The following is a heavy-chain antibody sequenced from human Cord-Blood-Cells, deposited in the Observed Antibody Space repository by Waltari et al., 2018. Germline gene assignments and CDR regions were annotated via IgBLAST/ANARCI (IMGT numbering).Heavy chain of an antibody. CDR1: GFTFSSYA. V-gene: IGHV3-23*01. CDR2: ISGSGGST. CDR3: AKGGTKDIVVVFDY. D-gene: IGHD2-2*01. Sequence: EVQLLESGGGLVQPGGSLRLSCAASGFTFSSYAMSWVRQAPGKWLEWVSAISGSGGSTYYADSVKGRFTISRGNTKNTRYLQMNRLRAEDTAVYYCAKGGTKDIVVVFDYWGQGTLVTVSS. J-gene: IGHJ4*02.